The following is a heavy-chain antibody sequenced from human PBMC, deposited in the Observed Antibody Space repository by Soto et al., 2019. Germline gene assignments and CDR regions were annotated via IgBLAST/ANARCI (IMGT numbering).Heavy chain of an antibody. V-gene: IGHV3-23*01. CDR2: ISGSGGST. D-gene: IGHD6-13*01. CDR3: AKTDAAEGWFDP. CDR1: GFTFSSYA. J-gene: IGHJ5*02. Sequence: GGSLRLSCAASGFTFSSYAMSWVRQAPGKGLEWVSAISGSGGSTYYADSGKGRFTISRDNSKNTLYLQMNSLRAEDTAVYYCAKTDAAEGWFDPWGQGTLVTVSS.